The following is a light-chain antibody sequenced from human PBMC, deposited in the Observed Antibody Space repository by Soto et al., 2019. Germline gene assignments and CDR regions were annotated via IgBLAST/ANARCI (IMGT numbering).Light chain of an antibody. CDR1: QTVSNY. CDR2: DIY. CDR3: HQRNSWPRST. J-gene: IGKJ2*02. V-gene: IGKV3-11*01. Sequence: DIELTQSPATLSLSAGERATLSCRASQTVSNYLAWYQQKPGQSPRLLIYDIYNRATGIPARFSGSGSGTYFTLTISSLEPEDSAVYYCHQRNSWPRSTFGQGTRLEIK.